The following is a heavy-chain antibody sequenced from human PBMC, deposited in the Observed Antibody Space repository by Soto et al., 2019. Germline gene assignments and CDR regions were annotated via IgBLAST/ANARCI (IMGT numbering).Heavy chain of an antibody. V-gene: IGHV3-30-3*01. Sequence: QVQLVESGGGVVQPGRSLRLSCAASGFTFSSYAMHWVRQAPGKGLEWVAVISYDGSNKYYADSVKGRFTISRDNSKNTQYLQMNRLRAEDTAVYYCASDYGGDYFDYWGQGTLVTVSS. CDR1: GFTFSSYA. CDR3: ASDYGGDYFDY. D-gene: IGHD3-10*01. CDR2: ISYDGSNK. J-gene: IGHJ4*02.